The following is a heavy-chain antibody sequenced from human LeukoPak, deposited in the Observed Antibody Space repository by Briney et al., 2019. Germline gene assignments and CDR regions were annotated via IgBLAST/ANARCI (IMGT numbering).Heavy chain of an antibody. CDR2: ISSKADRT. CDR1: GFTFSSYA. D-gene: IGHD1-26*01. J-gene: IGHJ4*02. CDR3: AKESPYPMGGTSRAYYFDS. V-gene: IGHV3-23*01. Sequence: GGSLRLSCAASGFTFSSYAMSWVRQAPGKGLEWVSAISSKADRTYYVDSVKGRFTISRDTSKNTVYLQMNSLRVEDTAVYYCAKESPYPMGGTSRAYYFDSWGQGTLVTV.